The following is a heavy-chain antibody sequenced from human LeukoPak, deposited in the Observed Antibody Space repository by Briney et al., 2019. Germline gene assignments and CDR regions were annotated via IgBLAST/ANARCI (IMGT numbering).Heavy chain of an antibody. CDR2: IWYDGSNK. CDR3: ARDHDYGGNSPFDY. D-gene: IGHD4-23*01. CDR1: GFTFSSYG. V-gene: IGHV3-33*01. J-gene: IGHJ4*02. Sequence: GGSVRLSCAASGFTFSSYGMHWARQAPGKGLEWVAVIWYDGSNKYYADSVKGRFTISRDNSKNTLYLQMNSLRAEDTAVYYCARDHDYGGNSPFDYWGQRTLVSVSS.